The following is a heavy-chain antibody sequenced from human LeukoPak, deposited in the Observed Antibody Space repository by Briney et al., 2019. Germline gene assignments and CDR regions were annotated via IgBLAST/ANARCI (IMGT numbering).Heavy chain of an antibody. D-gene: IGHD2-2*01. CDR3: ARKDGQEGVVVVPAATLDY. CDR1: GGSFSGYY. V-gene: IGHV4-34*01. Sequence: SETLSLTCAVYGGSFSGYYWSWIRQPPGKGLEWIGEINHSGSTNYNPSLKSRVTISVDTSKNQFSLKLSSVTAADTAVYYCARKDGQEGVVVVPAATLDYWGQGTVVTVSS. CDR2: INHSGST. J-gene: IGHJ4*02.